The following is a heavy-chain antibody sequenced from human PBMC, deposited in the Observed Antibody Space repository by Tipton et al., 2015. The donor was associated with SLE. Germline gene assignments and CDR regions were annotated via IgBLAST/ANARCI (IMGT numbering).Heavy chain of an antibody. CDR2: IYYSGST. V-gene: IGHV4-39*01. Sequence: LRLSCTVSGGSISSSSYYWGWIRQPPGKGLEWIGSIYYSGSTYYNPSLKSRVTISVDTSKNQFSLKLSSVTAADTAVYYCARQRYSSSSGMDVWGQGTTVTVSS. CDR3: ARQRYSSSSGMDV. CDR1: GGSISSSSYY. D-gene: IGHD6-13*01. J-gene: IGHJ6*02.